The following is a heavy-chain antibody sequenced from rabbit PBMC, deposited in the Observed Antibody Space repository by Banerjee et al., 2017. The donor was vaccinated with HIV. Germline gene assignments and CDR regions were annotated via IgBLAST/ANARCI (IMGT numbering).Heavy chain of an antibody. D-gene: IGHD7-1*01. CDR3: AREGYGDGTGDYDL. V-gene: IGHV1S45*01. J-gene: IGHJ3*01. CDR2: IYTGSSGNT. CDR1: GFDFSGSYW. Sequence: QEQLEESGGDLVKPEGSLTLTCKASGFDFSGSYWICWVRQAPGKRPEWIACIYTGSSGNTDYATWAKGRFTISETSSTTVTLQMTTLTAADTATYFYAREGYGDGTGDYDLWGQGTLVTVS.